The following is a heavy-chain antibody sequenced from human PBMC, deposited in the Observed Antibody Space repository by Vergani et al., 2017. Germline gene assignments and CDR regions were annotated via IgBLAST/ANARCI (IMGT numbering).Heavy chain of an antibody. V-gene: IGHV1-69-2*01. CDR2: VDPEDGET. CDR3: ATPQTVTTGGMEV. D-gene: IGHD4-17*01. Sequence: EVQLVQSGAEVKKPGATMKISCKVSGYTFTDHYMHWVKQAPGKGLEWMGLVDPEDGETIYAEKFKGRVTIAADTTTDTAHLEVSSLRSEETAGYYCATPQTVTTGGMEVWGQGTTVIVSS. J-gene: IGHJ6*02. CDR1: GYTFTDHY.